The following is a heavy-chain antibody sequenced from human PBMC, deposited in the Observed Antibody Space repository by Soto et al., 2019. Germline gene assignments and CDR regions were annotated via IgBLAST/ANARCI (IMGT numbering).Heavy chain of an antibody. CDR3: ASDDAWEALLAH. V-gene: IGHV4-31*01. Sequence: QVQLQESGPGLVKPSETLSLTCTVSGASINSGVYYWSWIRQLPGKGLEWIRYIYFSGSTYYNPSRESHVDTTLDTAQNQFTLKMRHVTASDTAMYFCASDDAWEALLAHWGQGILVTVSS. J-gene: IGHJ4*02. D-gene: IGHD1-26*01. CDR1: GASINSGVYY. CDR2: IYFSGST.